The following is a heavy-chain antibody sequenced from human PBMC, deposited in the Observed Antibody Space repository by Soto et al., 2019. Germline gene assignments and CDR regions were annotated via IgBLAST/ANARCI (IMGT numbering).Heavy chain of an antibody. CDR1: GGTFSSYA. D-gene: IGHD4-4*01. Sequence: RASVKVSCKASGGTFSSYAISWVRQAPGQGLEWMGGIIPIFGTANYAQKFQGRVTITADESTSTAYMELSSLRSEDTAVYYCASRESGPYDYSNESSFDYWGQGTLVTVS. J-gene: IGHJ4*02. CDR2: IIPIFGTA. CDR3: ASRESGPYDYSNESSFDY. V-gene: IGHV1-69*13.